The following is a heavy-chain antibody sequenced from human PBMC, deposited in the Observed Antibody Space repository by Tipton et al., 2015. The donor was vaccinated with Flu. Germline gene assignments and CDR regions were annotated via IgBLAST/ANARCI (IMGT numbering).Heavy chain of an antibody. CDR1: GGSLSSFY. J-gene: IGHJ4*02. CDR3: ARGSGSGTHVMFDY. CDR2: IYSSGST. V-gene: IGHV4-4*07. D-gene: IGHD3-10*01. Sequence: LRLSCTVSGGSLSSFYWSWIRQPAGKGLEYIGRIYSSGSTNYNPSFKSRVRMSLDASKTQFSLNLNSVTAADTAMYYCARGSGSGTHVMFDYWGQGTLVTVSS.